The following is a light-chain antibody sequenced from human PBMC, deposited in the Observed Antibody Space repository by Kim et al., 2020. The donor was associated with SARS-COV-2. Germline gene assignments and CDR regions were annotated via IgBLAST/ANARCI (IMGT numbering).Light chain of an antibody. V-gene: IGLV3-19*01. CDR1: ILRSYY. CDR3: NSRDSSGNHPHVV. Sequence: SSEMTQDPAVSVALGQTVRITCQGDILRSYYASWYQQKPGQAPVLVIYGKNNRPSGIPDRFSGSSSGNTASLTITGAQAEDEADYYCNSRDSSGNHPHVVVGGGTQLTVL. CDR2: GKN. J-gene: IGLJ2*01.